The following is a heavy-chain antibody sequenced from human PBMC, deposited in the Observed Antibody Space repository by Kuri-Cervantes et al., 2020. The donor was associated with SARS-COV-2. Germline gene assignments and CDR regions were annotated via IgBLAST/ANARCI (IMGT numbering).Heavy chain of an antibody. CDR1: GGSTSSSSYY. V-gene: IGHV4-39*07. CDR2: IYYSGST. Sequence: GSLRLSCTVSGGSTSSSSYYWGWIRQPPGKGLEWIGSIYYSGSTYYNPSLKSRVTISVDTSKNQFSLKLSSVTAADTAVYYCASTMTTVTYPSWYFDYWGQGTLVTVSS. CDR3: ASTMTTVTYPSWYFDY. D-gene: IGHD4-11*01. J-gene: IGHJ4*02.